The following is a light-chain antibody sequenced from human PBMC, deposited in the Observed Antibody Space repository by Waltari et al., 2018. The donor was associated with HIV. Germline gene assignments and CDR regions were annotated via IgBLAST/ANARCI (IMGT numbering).Light chain of an antibody. CDR2: LAS. CDR1: QSVLYSSNNKNY. CDR3: QQYYSTPYT. J-gene: IGKJ2*01. V-gene: IGKV4-1*01. Sequence: DIVMTQSPDSLTVFLGERATINCKSSQSVLYSSNNKNYLAWYQQKAGQPPKLLIYLASTRESGVPDRFSASGSGTDFSLTISSLQAEDVAVYYCQQYYSTPYTFGQGTKLEIK.